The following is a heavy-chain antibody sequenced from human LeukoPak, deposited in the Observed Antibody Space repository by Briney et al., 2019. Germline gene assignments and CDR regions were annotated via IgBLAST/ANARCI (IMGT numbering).Heavy chain of an antibody. CDR2: INPNTGGT. D-gene: IGHD3-3*01. CDR1: GYTFTAYY. V-gene: IGHV1-2*02. Sequence: ASVKVSCKASGYTFTAYYMHWVRQAPGQGLEWMGWINPNTGGTNFGQKFQGRVTMTRDTSISTAYMELSRLRSDDTAVYYCARGSWSGYLDYWGQGTLVTVSS. CDR3: ARGSWSGYLDY. J-gene: IGHJ4*02.